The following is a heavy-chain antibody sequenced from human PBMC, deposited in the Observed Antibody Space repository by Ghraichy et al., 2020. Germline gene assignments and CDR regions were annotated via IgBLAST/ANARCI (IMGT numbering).Heavy chain of an antibody. J-gene: IGHJ4*02. CDR3: ARGGSGIYYFDY. V-gene: IGHV1-18*01. D-gene: IGHD3-10*01. CDR2: IGAYNGNT. Sequence: ASVKVSCKASGYTFTSYGIIWVRQAPGQGLEWMGWIGAYNGNTNFAQKLQGRVTMTTDTSTSTAYLELGSLRSDDTAVYYCARGGSGIYYFDYWGQGTLVTVSS. CDR1: GYTFTSYG.